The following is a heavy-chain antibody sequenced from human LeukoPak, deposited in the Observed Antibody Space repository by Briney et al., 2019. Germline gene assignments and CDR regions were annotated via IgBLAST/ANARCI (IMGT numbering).Heavy chain of an antibody. J-gene: IGHJ4*02. V-gene: IGHV1-2*02. Sequence: ASVKVSCKASGYTFTDFYMHWVRQAPGQGLEWMGCINLNSGGTNYAQNFQGRVTMTRDTSISTAYMELNRLISDDTAVYYCARAAKWELLKGGLDSWGQGTLVTVPS. CDR1: GYTFTDFY. CDR2: INLNSGGT. D-gene: IGHD1-26*01. CDR3: ARAAKWELLKGGLDS.